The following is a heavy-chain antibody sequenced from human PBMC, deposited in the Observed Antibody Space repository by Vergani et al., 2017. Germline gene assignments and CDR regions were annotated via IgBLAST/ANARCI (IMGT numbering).Heavy chain of an antibody. Sequence: EVQLVESGGGVVQPGGSLRLSCAASGFTFDDYAMHWVRQAPGKGLEWVSLISGDGVSTYYADSVRGRLTISRDNSKNSLYLQMNSLRTEDNALYYGAKDGRYEFGSGDYTQGPSSKYYYYYYGMDVWGQGTTVTVSS. CDR2: ISGDGVST. D-gene: IGHD3-3*01. V-gene: IGHV3-43*02. J-gene: IGHJ6*02. CDR1: GFTFDDYA. CDR3: AKDGRYEFGSGDYTQGPSSKYYYYYYGMDV.